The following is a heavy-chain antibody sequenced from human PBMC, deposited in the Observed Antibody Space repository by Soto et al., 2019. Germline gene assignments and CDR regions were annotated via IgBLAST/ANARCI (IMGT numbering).Heavy chain of an antibody. V-gene: IGHV4-59*08. CDR1: GGSISSYY. D-gene: IGHD3-10*01. J-gene: IGHJ4*02. Sequence: QVQLQESGPGLVKPSETLSLTCTVSGGSISSYYWSWIRQPPGKGLEWIGYIYYSGSTNYNPSLRSRVTISVDTSKNRFSLKLGSVTAADTAVYYCARQSVGPYGSGSYFDYWGQGTLVTVSS. CDR3: ARQSVGPYGSGSYFDY. CDR2: IYYSGST.